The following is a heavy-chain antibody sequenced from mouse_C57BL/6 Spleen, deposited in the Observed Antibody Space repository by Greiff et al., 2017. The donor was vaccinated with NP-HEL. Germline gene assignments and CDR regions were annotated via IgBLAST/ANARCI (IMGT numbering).Heavy chain of an antibody. V-gene: IGHV1-54*01. Sequence: QVQLQQSGAELVRPGTSVKVSCKASGYAFTNYLIEWVKQRPGQGLEWIGVINPGSGGTNYNEKFKGKATLTADKSSSTAYMQLSSLTSEDSAVYYWARFSNWGGTYWGQGTTLTVSS. CDR1: GYAFTNYL. J-gene: IGHJ2*01. CDR2: INPGSGGT. CDR3: ARFSNWGGTY. D-gene: IGHD4-1*02.